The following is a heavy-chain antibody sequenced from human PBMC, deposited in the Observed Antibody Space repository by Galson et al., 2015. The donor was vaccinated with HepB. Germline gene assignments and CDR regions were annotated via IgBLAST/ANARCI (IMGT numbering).Heavy chain of an antibody. CDR1: GFTFSAYA. V-gene: IGHV3-30*03. J-gene: IGHJ4*02. CDR2: TSYDGGNK. Sequence: SLRLSCAASGFTFSAYAMHWVRQAPGKGLEWVALTSYDGGNKEYADSVKGRFTISRDSSKNTVFLQMNSVRPEDTAVYFCARDPAGCSGGSCHGPDYWGQGTLVIVSS. D-gene: IGHD2-15*01. CDR3: ARDPAGCSGGSCHGPDY.